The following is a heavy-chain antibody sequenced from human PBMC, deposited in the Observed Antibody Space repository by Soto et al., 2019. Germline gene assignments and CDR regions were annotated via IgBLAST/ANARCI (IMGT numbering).Heavy chain of an antibody. CDR2: ISAYNGNT. J-gene: IGHJ6*02. Sequence: GASVKVSCKASGYTFTSYGISWVRQAPGQGLEWMGWISAYNGNTNYAQKLQGRVTMTTDTSTSTAYMELRSLRSDDTAVYYCARETQLWFGELFDYYGMDVWSKGPRSPSP. V-gene: IGHV1-18*01. CDR3: ARETQLWFGELFDYYGMDV. D-gene: IGHD3-10*01. CDR1: GYTFTSYG.